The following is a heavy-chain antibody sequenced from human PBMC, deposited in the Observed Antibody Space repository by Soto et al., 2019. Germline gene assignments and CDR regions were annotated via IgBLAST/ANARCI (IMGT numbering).Heavy chain of an antibody. J-gene: IGHJ4*02. CDR1: GGTFSSYA. Sequence: QVQLVQSGAEVKKTGSSVKVSCKASGGTFSSYAISWVRQAPGQGLEWMGGIIPIFGTANYAQKFQGRVTITADESTSTAYMELSSLRSEDTAVYYCARTSSIRDTGPAGYWGQGTLVTVSS. CDR3: ARTSSIRDTGPAGY. V-gene: IGHV1-69*12. CDR2: IIPIFGTA. D-gene: IGHD2-2*01.